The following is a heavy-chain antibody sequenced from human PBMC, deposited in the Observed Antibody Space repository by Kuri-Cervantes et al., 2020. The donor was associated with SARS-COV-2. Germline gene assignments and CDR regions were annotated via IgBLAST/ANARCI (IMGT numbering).Heavy chain of an antibody. J-gene: IGHJ4*02. CDR1: GVSFSGYY. D-gene: IGHD6-19*01. CDR3: ARGGSAWYIDY. Sequence: ESLKISCAVYGVSFSGYYWSWIRQTPGKGLEWIGEINQSGNTHYNPSLESRATISVGTSKNQFYLKLMPMTAADTAVYYCARGGSAWYIDYWGQGTLVTVSS. V-gene: IGHV4-34*01. CDR2: INQSGNT.